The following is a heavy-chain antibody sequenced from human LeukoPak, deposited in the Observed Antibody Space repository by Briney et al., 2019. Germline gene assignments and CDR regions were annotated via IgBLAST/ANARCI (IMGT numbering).Heavy chain of an antibody. V-gene: IGHV1-69*13. CDR2: IIPIFGTA. D-gene: IGHD2-2*01. Sequence: ASVKVSCKAFGGSFSSEAISWVRQAPGQGLEWMGGIIPIFGTANYAQKFQGRVTITADESTSTAYMELSSLRSEDTAVYYCARGGFYCSSTSCLPNWFDPWGQGTLVTVSS. CDR3: ARGGFYCSSTSCLPNWFDP. J-gene: IGHJ5*02. CDR1: GGSFSSEA.